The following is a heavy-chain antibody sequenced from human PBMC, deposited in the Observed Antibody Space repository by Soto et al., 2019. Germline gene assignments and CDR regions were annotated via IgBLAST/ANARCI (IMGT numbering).Heavy chain of an antibody. Sequence: GGSLRLSCAASGFTFSSYAMSWVRQAPGKGLEWVSAISGSGGSTYYADSVKGRFTISRDNSKNTLYLQMNSLRAEDTAVYYCEPRGNSGSYESRDYWGQGTLGTVSS. V-gene: IGHV3-23*01. CDR3: EPRGNSGSYESRDY. CDR2: ISGSGGST. D-gene: IGHD1-26*01. J-gene: IGHJ4*02. CDR1: GFTFSSYA.